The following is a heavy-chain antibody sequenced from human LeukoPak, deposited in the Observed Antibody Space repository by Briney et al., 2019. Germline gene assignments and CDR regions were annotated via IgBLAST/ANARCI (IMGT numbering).Heavy chain of an antibody. J-gene: IGHJ4*02. V-gene: IGHV4-4*02. CDR2: IYYSGST. CDR3: AREVAAAGRTLFDY. D-gene: IGHD6-13*01. CDR1: GGSVSSSNW. Sequence: KPSWTLSLTCAVSGGSVSSSNWWSWVRQPPGKGLEWIGYIYYSGSTNYNPSLKSRVTISVDTSKNQFSLKLSSVTAADTAVYYCAREVAAAGRTLFDYWAREPWSPSPQ.